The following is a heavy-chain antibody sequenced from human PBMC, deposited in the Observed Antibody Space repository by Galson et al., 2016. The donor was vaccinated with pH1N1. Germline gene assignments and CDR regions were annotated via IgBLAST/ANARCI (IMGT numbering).Heavy chain of an antibody. CDR3: VRETTISGVIMDFDS. CDR1: GFTFSSHW. Sequence: SLRLSCAVSGFTFSSHWMHWVRQAPGKGLVWVSRIRGDGGSISYADSVKGRFTISRDNAKNTLYLQMNSLGAEDTAVYYCVRETTISGVIMDFDSWGQGTQVTVSS. V-gene: IGHV3-74*01. J-gene: IGHJ4*02. CDR2: IRGDGGSI. D-gene: IGHD3-3*01.